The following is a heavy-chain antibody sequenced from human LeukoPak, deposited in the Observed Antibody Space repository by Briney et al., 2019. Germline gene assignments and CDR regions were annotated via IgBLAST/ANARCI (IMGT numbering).Heavy chain of an antibody. J-gene: IGHJ4*02. Sequence: TGGSLRLSCAASGSTFSSYSMNWVRQAPGKGLEWVSSISSSSSYIYYADSVKGRFTISRDNAKNSLYLQMNSLRAEDTAVYYCARADYGGRSSFDYWGQGTLVTVSS. CDR1: GSTFSSYS. CDR2: ISSSSSYI. V-gene: IGHV3-21*01. CDR3: ARADYGGRSSFDY. D-gene: IGHD4-23*01.